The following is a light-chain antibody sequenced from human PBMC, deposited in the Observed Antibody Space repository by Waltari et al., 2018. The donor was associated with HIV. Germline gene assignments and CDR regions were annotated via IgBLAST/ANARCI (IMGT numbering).Light chain of an antibody. CDR2: ADS. J-gene: IGKJ2*01. V-gene: IGKV1-39*01. Sequence: DIQMTQSPSYPSASVGNRFTITCLASQSITSYITWYQQKPGKAPKLLIYADSSLQSGVPSRFSGSGSGTDFTLTISSLQPEDFATYYCQQSYSTNTFGQGTKLEIK. CDR3: QQSYSTNT. CDR1: QSITSY.